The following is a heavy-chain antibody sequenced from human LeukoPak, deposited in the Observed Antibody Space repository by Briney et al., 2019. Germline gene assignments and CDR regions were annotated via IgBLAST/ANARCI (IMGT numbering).Heavy chain of an antibody. D-gene: IGHD5-12*01. Sequence: GGSLRLSCAASGFTFSSYSMNWVRQAPGKGLEWVSFISGRSNYIYYADSVRGRFTISRDNAKNSLYLQMNSLRAEDTAVYYCARDLGYSGYDSSSDYWGQGTLVTVSS. CDR2: ISGRSNYI. V-gene: IGHV3-21*01. CDR1: GFTFSSYS. J-gene: IGHJ4*02. CDR3: ARDLGYSGYDSSSDY.